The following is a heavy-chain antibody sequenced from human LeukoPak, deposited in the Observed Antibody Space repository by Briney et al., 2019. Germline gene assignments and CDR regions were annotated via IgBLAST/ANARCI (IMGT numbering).Heavy chain of an antibody. Sequence: GRCLRLSCAASGFTFSSYAMHWVRQAPGKGLEWVAVISYDGSNKYYADSVKGRFTISRDNSKNTLYLQMNSLRAEDTAVYYCAREAWFDPWGQGTLVTVSS. V-gene: IGHV3-30*04. CDR3: AREAWFDP. J-gene: IGHJ5*02. CDR2: ISYDGSNK. CDR1: GFTFSSYA.